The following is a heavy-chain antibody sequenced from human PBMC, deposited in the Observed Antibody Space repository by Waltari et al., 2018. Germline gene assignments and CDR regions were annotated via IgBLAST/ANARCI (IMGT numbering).Heavy chain of an antibody. CDR1: GFTVSSNY. Sequence: EVQLVESGGGLIQPGGSLRLSCAASGFTVSSNYMSWVRQAPGKGLEWFSVIYSGGSTYYADSVKGRFTISRDNSKNTLYLQMNSLRAEDTAVYYCAATHLSIPLGYFDLWGRGTLVTVSS. CDR2: IYSGGST. J-gene: IGHJ2*01. D-gene: IGHD1-1*01. CDR3: AATHLSIPLGYFDL. V-gene: IGHV3-53*01.